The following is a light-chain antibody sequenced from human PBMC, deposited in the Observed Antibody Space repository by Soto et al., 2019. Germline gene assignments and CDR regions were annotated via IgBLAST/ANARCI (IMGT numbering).Light chain of an antibody. CDR2: GAS. V-gene: IGKV3-20*01. CDR3: QQYDSSLWT. CDR1: QSVGSSY. J-gene: IGKJ1*01. Sequence: EIVLTQSPGTLSLSPGERATLSCRASQSVGSSYLAWYQQKPGQAPRLLIYGASSRATGIPDRFSGSGSGTDFTLTISRLEPEDFAVYYCQQYDSSLWTFGQGT.